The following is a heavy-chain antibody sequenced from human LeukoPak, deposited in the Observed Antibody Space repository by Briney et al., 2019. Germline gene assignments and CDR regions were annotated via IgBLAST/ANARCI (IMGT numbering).Heavy chain of an antibody. CDR1: GGSISDYY. Sequence: SETLSLTCTVSGGSISDYYWSWIRQPPGRGLEWIGYIYYTGSTSYNPSLESRVIMSVDTSQNQFSLKLRSVTAADTAVYYCARDSGSTSRLDYWGQGTLVTVSS. V-gene: IGHV4-59*12. J-gene: IGHJ4*02. CDR3: ARDSGSTSRLDY. D-gene: IGHD2-2*01. CDR2: IYYTGST.